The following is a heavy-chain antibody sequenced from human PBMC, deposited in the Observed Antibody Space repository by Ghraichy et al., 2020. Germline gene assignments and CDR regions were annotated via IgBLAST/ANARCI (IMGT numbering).Heavy chain of an antibody. D-gene: IGHD6-19*01. J-gene: IGHJ4*02. V-gene: IGHV3-23*01. CDR3: ARARARTVAGTGVY. Sequence: GESLNISCAASGFTFSSYAMTGFRRAPGKGLEGVSSIGGGGDKTYYADSVKGRFTISRDNSKDTVYLQVNSLRVEDTAAYFCARARARTVAGTGVYWGQGILVTVSS. CDR2: IGGGGDKT. CDR1: GFTFSSYA.